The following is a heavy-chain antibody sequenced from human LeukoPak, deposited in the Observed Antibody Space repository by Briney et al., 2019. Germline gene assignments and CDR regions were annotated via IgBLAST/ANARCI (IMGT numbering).Heavy chain of an antibody. D-gene: IGHD4-23*01. CDR3: ARGSGTSLYY. Sequence: AGGPLRLSCAASGFTFSSYYMSWVRQAPGKGLEWVANIKQDGSEKYYVDSVKGRFTISRDNAKNSLYLQMNSLRAEDTAVYYCARGSGTSLYYWGQGTLVTVSS. V-gene: IGHV3-7*01. CDR1: GFTFSSYY. J-gene: IGHJ4*02. CDR2: IKQDGSEK.